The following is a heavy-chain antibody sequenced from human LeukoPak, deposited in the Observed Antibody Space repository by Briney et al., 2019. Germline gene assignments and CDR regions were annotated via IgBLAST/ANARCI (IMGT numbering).Heavy chain of an antibody. CDR2: ISYDGSNK. D-gene: IGHD3-16*01. J-gene: IGHJ4*02. CDR1: GFTFSSYA. V-gene: IGHV3-30*07. Sequence: GGSLRLSCAASGFTFSSYAMHCVRQAPGKGLEWVAVISYDGSNKYYADSVKGRFTISRDNSKNTLYLQMNSLRAEDTAVYYCAKDPPHVSWLFDYWGQGTLVTVSS. CDR3: AKDPPHVSWLFDY.